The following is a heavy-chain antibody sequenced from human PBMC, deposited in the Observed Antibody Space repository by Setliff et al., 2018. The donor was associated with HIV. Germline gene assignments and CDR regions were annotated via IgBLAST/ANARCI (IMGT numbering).Heavy chain of an antibody. J-gene: IGHJ5*02. Sequence: SETLSLTCTVSGASIDSGDHYWTWIRQPPGKGLEWIGYIYYSGTTYYNSSLKSRVTISLHTSKNQFSLKLTSVTAADTAMYYCASRIYYYDESRVLREEGFVPWGQGTLVTVSS. D-gene: IGHD3-22*01. CDR2: IYYSGTT. V-gene: IGHV4-30-4*01. CDR3: ASRIYYYDESRVLREEGFVP. CDR1: GASIDSGDHY.